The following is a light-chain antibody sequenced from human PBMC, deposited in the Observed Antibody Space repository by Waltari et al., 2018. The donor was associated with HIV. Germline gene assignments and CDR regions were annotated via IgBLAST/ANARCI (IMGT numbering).Light chain of an antibody. Sequence: SYELTQPPSVSVSPGQTASITCSGDKLGDKYACWYQQKPGQSPVLVIYQDSKRPSGIPERFSGYNSGNTATLTISGTQAMDEADYYCQAWDSSMVVFGGGTKLTVL. CDR1: KLGDKY. J-gene: IGLJ2*01. CDR2: QDS. V-gene: IGLV3-1*01. CDR3: QAWDSSMVV.